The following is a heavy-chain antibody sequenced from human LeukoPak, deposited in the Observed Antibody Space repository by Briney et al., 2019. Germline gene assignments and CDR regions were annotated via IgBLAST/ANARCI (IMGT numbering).Heavy chain of an antibody. CDR3: ARASSSWPYYFDY. V-gene: IGHV1-2*02. Sequence: ASVKVSCKASGYTFTGYYMHWVRQAPGQGLEWMGWINPNSGGTNYAQKFRGRVTMTRDTSISTAYMELSRLRSDDTAVYYCARASSSWPYYFDYWGQGTLVTVSS. J-gene: IGHJ4*02. D-gene: IGHD6-13*01. CDR1: GYTFTGYY. CDR2: INPNSGGT.